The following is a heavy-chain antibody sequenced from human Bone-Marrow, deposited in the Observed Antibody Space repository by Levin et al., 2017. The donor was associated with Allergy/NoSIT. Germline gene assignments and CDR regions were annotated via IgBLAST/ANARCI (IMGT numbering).Heavy chain of an antibody. Sequence: PSETLSLTCTVSGASVSTAGYYWSWIRQAPGKGLEWIGYIYSSGSTNYNPSLESRVTFSVDTSKNHLSLRLTSVTAADTAVYYCARFPDDHFDYWGQGTLVTVSS. CDR3: ARFPDDHFDY. J-gene: IGHJ4*02. CDR2: IYSSGST. CDR1: GASVSTAGYY. V-gene: IGHV4-61*03.